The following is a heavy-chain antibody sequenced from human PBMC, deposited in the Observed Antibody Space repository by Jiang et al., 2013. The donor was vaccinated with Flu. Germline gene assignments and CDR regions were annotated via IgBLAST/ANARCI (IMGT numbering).Heavy chain of an antibody. D-gene: IGHD6-13*01. CDR3: ARGRLYVIADSPDDDAFDI. Sequence: YAQKFQGRVTMTRDTSTSTVYMELSSLRSEDTAVYYCARGRLYVIADSPDDDAFDIWGQGTMVTVSS. J-gene: IGHJ3*02. V-gene: IGHV1-46*03.